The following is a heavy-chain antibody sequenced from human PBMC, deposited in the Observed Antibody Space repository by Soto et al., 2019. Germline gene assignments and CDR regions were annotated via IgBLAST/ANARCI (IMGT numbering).Heavy chain of an antibody. CDR2: IYYSGST. CDR1: GGSISSGGYY. V-gene: IGHV4-31*03. J-gene: IGHJ4*02. Sequence: PSETLSLTCTVSGGSISSGGYYWSWIRQHPGEGLEWIGYIYYSGSTYYNPSLKSRVTISVDTSKNQFSLKMSSVTAADTAVYYCARGLGSGYYYFDYWGQGTLVTVSS. CDR3: ARGLGSGYYYFDY. D-gene: IGHD3-22*01.